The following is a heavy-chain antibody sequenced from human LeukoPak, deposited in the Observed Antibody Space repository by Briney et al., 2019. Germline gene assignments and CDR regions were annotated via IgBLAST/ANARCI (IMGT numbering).Heavy chain of an antibody. CDR2: ISSSSSYI. J-gene: IGHJ4*02. CDR1: GFTFSSYS. V-gene: IGHV3-21*01. CDR3: ARGRPANYYSSSFSFDY. Sequence: GGALRLSYAASGFTFSSYSMKWVRQAPGKGLEWVSFISSSSSYIYYADSVQGRCTITRATAKTSLYLQMNSMRAEDTDVYYCARGRPANYYSSSFSFDYWGQGTLVTVSS. D-gene: IGHD6-6*01.